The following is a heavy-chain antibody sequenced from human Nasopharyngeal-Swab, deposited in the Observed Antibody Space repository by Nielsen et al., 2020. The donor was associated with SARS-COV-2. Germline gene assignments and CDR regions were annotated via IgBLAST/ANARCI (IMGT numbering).Heavy chain of an antibody. J-gene: IGHJ5*02. V-gene: IGHV4-61*01. D-gene: IGHD6-6*01. Sequence: SETLSLTCTVSGGSISSSSYYWSWIRQPPGKGLEWIGYIYYSGSTNYNPSLKSRVTISVDTSKNQFSLKLSSVTAADTAVYYCARSKAAHNWFDPWGQGTLVTVSS. CDR3: ARSKAAHNWFDP. CDR1: GGSISSSSYY. CDR2: IYYSGST.